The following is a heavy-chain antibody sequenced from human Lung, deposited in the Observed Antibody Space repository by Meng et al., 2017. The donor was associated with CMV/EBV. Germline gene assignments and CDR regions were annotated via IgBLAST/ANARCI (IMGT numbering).Heavy chain of an antibody. CDR1: GFSLSISRLA. V-gene: IGHV2-5*01. Sequence: SGPXLVXPTQTLTLTCTFSGFSLSISRLAVGWIRQPPGKSLECLGIIYWNDDKRYSPSLKSRLTITKDTSKNQVVLTMTNMDPADTATYYCAHARYSRFYYFNDXGGGXLVTVSS. CDR3: AHARYSRFYYFND. D-gene: IGHD6-6*01. CDR2: IYWNDDK. J-gene: IGHJ4*02.